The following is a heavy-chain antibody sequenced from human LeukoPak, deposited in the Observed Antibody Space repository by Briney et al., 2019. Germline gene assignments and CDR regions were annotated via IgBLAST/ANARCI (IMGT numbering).Heavy chain of an antibody. V-gene: IGHV3-7*01. CDR2: IKEDGSEN. CDR1: GFTFSRYW. CDR3: ARESYGDYESGSFDI. Sequence: GGSLRLSCAASGFTFSRYWMTWVRQAPGRGLEWVANIKEDGSENYYVDSVMGRFTISRDNATKSLSLHMNSLRVEDTAVYFCARESYGDYESGSFDIWGQGTMVTVSS. J-gene: IGHJ3*02. D-gene: IGHD4-17*01.